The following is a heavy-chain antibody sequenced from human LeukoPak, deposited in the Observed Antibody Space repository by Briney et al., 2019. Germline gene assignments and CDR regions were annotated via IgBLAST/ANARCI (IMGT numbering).Heavy chain of an antibody. CDR1: GGSISSYY. D-gene: IGHD2-15*01. CDR2: VYNSGTT. CDR3: ARLGSWCFDL. J-gene: IGHJ2*01. V-gene: IGHV4-59*01. Sequence: PSETLSLTCTVSGGSISSYYWSWIRQPPGKGLEWIGYVYNSGTTKYNPSLKSRVIISIDTSKSQFSLKLSSVTAADTAVYFCARLGSWCFDLWGRGTLVTVSS.